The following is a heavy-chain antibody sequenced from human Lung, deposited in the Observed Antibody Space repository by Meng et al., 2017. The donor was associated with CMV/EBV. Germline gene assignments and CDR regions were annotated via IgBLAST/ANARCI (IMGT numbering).Heavy chain of an antibody. Sequence: SGPTLVXPTQTLTLTCTFSGFSLSTSGMCVSWVRQPPGKALEWLALIDWDDDKYYSTSLKTRLTISKDTSKNQVVLTMTNMDPVDTATYYCARTYLLIYGDYEFSDYGMDVWCQGTTVTVSS. CDR2: IDWDDDK. CDR3: ARTYLLIYGDYEFSDYGMDV. V-gene: IGHV2-70*20. CDR1: GFSLSTSGMC. D-gene: IGHD4-17*01. J-gene: IGHJ6*02.